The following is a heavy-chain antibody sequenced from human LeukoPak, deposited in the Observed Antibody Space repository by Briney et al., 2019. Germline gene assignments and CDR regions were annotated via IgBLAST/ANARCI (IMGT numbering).Heavy chain of an antibody. D-gene: IGHD5-18*01. CDR2: INPNSGVT. J-gene: IGHJ6*03. Sequence: ASVKVSCKASGYTFTGYYMHWVRQAPGQGLEWMGWINPNSGVTNYAQKFQGRVTMTRDTSISTAYMELRSLRSDDTAVYYCARVGYSYGYRHYYYYMDVWGKGTTVTVSS. V-gene: IGHV1-2*02. CDR1: GYTFTGYY. CDR3: ARVGYSYGYRHYYYYMDV.